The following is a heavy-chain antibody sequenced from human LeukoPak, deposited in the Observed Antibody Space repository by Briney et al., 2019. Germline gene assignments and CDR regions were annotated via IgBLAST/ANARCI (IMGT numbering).Heavy chain of an antibody. D-gene: IGHD5-12*01. Sequence: GGSLRLSCAASGFTFNNYAFNWVRQPPGKGLEWVSGISDGGTTYYADSVKGRFTISRDNAKNSLYLQMNSLRAEDTAFYYCARDDPYSGYDYDYWGRGVLVTVSS. J-gene: IGHJ4*02. CDR3: ARDDPYSGYDYDY. CDR1: GFTFNNYA. V-gene: IGHV3-20*04. CDR2: ISDGGTT.